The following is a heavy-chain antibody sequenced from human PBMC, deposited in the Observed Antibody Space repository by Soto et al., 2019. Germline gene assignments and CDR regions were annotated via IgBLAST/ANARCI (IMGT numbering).Heavy chain of an antibody. Sequence: QITLKESGPTLVKPTQTLTLTCTFSGFSLTTSGVGVAWIRQPPGKALEWLALLYWDDDRRYSPSLRSRLNITTDASRHQVVLTMPNMDPVDTATYYCAHSRSGAGDVFDIWGQGTLVTVSS. CDR3: AHSRSGAGDVFDI. CDR1: GFSLTTSGVG. V-gene: IGHV2-5*02. J-gene: IGHJ3*02. D-gene: IGHD3-10*01. CDR2: LYWDDDR.